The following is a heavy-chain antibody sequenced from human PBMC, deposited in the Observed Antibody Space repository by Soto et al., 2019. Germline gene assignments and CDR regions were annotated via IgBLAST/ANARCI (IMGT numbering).Heavy chain of an antibody. CDR2: INPNGGST. CDR1: GYSFTSQY. Sequence: QVQLVQSGAEVKKPGASVKISCEASGYSFTSQYVHWVRQAPGQGLEWMGIINPNGGSTTYAQKVQGRVTKTRDTSTSKVHRELGSLTSEGPAVYYCAREQGVRPGGGGTEPLDIWGQGTMVTVAS. D-gene: IGHD3-16*01. V-gene: IGHV1-46*03. J-gene: IGHJ3*02. CDR3: AREQGVRPGGGGTEPLDI.